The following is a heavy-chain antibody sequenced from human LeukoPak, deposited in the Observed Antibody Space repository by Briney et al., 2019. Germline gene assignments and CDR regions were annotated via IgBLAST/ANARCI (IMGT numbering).Heavy chain of an antibody. CDR1: GGSISSNSYY. J-gene: IGHJ5*02. D-gene: IGHD2-2*01. CDR2: IYYSGST. Sequence: SETLSLTCTVSGGSISSNSYYWGWIRQPPGKGLEWIGSIYYSGSTYYSPSLKSRVTISVDTSKNQFSLKLSSVTAADTAVYYCARDRSDIVVVPAAPDWFDPWGQGTLVTVSS. CDR3: ARDRSDIVVVPAAPDWFDP. V-gene: IGHV4-39*07.